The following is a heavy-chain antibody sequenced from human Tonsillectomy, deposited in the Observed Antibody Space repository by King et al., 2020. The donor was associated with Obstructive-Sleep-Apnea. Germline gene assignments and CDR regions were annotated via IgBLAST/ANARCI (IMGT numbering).Heavy chain of an antibody. CDR3: AKDLSSGWYGPVDY. CDR1: GFTFEDYA. J-gene: IGHJ4*02. CDR2: RSWDIGRI. Sequence: VQLVESGGGLVQPGRSLRLFCAASGFTFEDYAMLWGRQAPGKGLGWVAGRSWDIGRIGYADLLKGRFTFSRDYAKNSLFLQMNSLRTEDTALYYCAKDLSSGWYGPVDYWGQGTLVTVSS. V-gene: IGHV3-9*01. D-gene: IGHD6-19*01.